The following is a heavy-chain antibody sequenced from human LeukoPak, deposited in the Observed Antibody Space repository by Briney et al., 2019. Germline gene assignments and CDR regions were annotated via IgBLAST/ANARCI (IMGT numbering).Heavy chain of an antibody. CDR3: ARDRSYYYYYYMDV. Sequence: GGSLRLSCAASGFTFSSYGMHWVRQAPGKGLEWVAVIWYDGSNKYYADSVKGRFTISRDNSKNTLYLQMNSLRAEDTAVYYCARDRSYYYYYYMDVWGKGTTVTVSS. CDR2: IWYDGSNK. V-gene: IGHV3-33*01. J-gene: IGHJ6*03. CDR1: GFTFSSYG.